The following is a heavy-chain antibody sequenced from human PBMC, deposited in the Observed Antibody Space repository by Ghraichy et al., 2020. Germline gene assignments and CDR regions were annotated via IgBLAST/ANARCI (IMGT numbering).Heavy chain of an antibody. V-gene: IGHV3-33*01. CDR2: IWYDGRNK. CDR1: GFTFSSYG. J-gene: IGHJ6*02. CDR3: ARDIQYYDFWSGYYTHYYYGMDV. D-gene: IGHD3-3*01. Sequence: GGSLRLSCAASGFTFSSYGMHWVRQAPGKGLEWVAVIWYDGRNKYYADSVKGRFTISRDNSKNTLYLKMNSLRAEDTAVYYCARDIQYYDFWSGYYTHYYYGMDVWGQGTTVTVSS.